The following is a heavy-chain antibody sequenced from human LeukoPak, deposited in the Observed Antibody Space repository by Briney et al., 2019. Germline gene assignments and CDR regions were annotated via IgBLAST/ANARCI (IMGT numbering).Heavy chain of an antibody. CDR2: FDPEDGET. D-gene: IGHD1-26*01. CDR3: ATEHGGSHTYWYFDL. CDR1: GYTLTELS. Sequence: EASVKVSCKVSGYTLTELSMHWVRQAPGKGLEWMGGFDPEDGETIYAQKFQGRVTMTEDTSTDTAYRELSSLRSEDTAVYYCATEHGGSHTYWYFDLWGRGTLVTVSS. V-gene: IGHV1-24*01. J-gene: IGHJ2*01.